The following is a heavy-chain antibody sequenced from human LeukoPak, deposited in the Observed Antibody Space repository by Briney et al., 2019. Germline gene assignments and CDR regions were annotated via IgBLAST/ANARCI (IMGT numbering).Heavy chain of an antibody. CDR2: INAGNGNT. J-gene: IGHJ4*02. V-gene: IGHV1-3*03. CDR3: ARADCSGGSCYDTLFDY. CDR1: GYSFTGYY. D-gene: IGHD2-15*01. Sequence: ASVKVSCKASGYSFTGYYMHWVRQAPGQGLEWMGWINAGNGNTKYSQEFQGRVTITRDTSASTAYMELSSLRSEDMAVYYCARADCSGGSCYDTLFDYWGQGTLVTVSS.